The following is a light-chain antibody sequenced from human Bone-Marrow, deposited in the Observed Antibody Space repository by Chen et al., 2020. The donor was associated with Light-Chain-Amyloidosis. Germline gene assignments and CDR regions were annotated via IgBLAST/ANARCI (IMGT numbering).Light chain of an antibody. CDR3: QQYGSSPRFT. CDR1: QSVSSSY. Sequence: EIVLTQSPGTLSLSPGERATLSCRASQSVSSSYLAWYQQKPGQAPRLLIYAESSRATGIPDRFSGSESGTDFTLTISRLEPEDFAVYYCQQYGSSPRFTFGPGTKVDIK. V-gene: IGKV3-20*01. CDR2: AES. J-gene: IGKJ3*01.